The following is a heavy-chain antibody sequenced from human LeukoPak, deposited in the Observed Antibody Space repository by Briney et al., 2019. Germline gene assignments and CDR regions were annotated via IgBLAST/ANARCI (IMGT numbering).Heavy chain of an antibody. CDR2: TYYRSKWYN. J-gene: IGHJ4*02. V-gene: IGHV6-1*01. CDR3: ARAGRRRDGSSSFDY. D-gene: IGHD6-6*01. Sequence: SQTLSLTCAISGDSVSSNSAAWNWIRQSPSRGLEWLGRTYYRSKWYNDYAVSVKCRITINPDTSKNQFSLQLNSVTPEDTAVYYCARAGRRRDGSSSFDYWGQGTLVTVSS. CDR1: GDSVSSNSAA.